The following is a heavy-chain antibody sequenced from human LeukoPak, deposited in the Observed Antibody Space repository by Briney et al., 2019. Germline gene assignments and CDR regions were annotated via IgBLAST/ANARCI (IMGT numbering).Heavy chain of an antibody. CDR1: GGSFSGFY. J-gene: IGHJ4*02. CDR3: ARGRLRRSWTSNSSGGAWNDY. Sequence: PSETLSLTCAVYGGSFSGFYWNWIRQPPGKGLEWIGEIYYSGSTNYNPSLMSRVTMSTDTSMNQLSLRLTSVTAADTAVYYCARGRLRRSWTSNSSGGAWNDYWGQGTLVTVSS. D-gene: IGHD3-22*01. V-gene: IGHV4-34*01. CDR2: IYYSGST.